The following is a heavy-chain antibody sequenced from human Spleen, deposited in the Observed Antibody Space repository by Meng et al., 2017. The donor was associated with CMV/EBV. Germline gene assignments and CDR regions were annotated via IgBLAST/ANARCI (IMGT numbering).Heavy chain of an antibody. J-gene: IGHJ4*02. Sequence: YTLAGYYVHWVRQAPGQGLEWMGWINPKSGGTNYPQKFQGRVTMTRDTSISTAYMELRRLRSDDTAVYYCARLPFEDYYDSSGYFDYWGQGTLVTVSS. V-gene: IGHV1-2*02. D-gene: IGHD3-22*01. CDR1: YTLAGYY. CDR2: INPKSGGT. CDR3: ARLPFEDYYDSSGYFDY.